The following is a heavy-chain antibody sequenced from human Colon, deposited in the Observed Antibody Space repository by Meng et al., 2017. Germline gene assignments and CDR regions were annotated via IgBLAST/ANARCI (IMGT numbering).Heavy chain of an antibody. D-gene: IGHD5-12*01. J-gene: IGHJ5*02. V-gene: IGHV4-34*02. CDR1: GGSFSDYY. Sequence: QVQGPRWGAGLLKPSETLSLTGAGYGGSFSDYYWSWVRQPPGKGLEWIGEIHPTGSTSCNPSLKSRVSISVDTSKNQFSLKVSSVTAADTAVYYCARDSGYDKNWFDPWGQGTLVTVSS. CDR2: IHPTGST. CDR3: ARDSGYDKNWFDP.